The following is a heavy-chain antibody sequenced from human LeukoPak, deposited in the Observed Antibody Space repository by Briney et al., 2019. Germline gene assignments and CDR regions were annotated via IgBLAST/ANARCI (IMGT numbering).Heavy chain of an antibody. V-gene: IGHV3-21*01. D-gene: IGHD1-26*01. J-gene: IGHJ4*02. CDR1: GFTFSSYG. CDR2: ISSSSSYI. CDR3: ARTVAGATRGPFDY. Sequence: GGSLRLSCAASGFTFSSYGMNWVRQAPGKGLEWVSSISSSSSYIYYADSVKGRFTISRDNAKNSLYLQMNSLRAEDTAVYYCARTVAGATRGPFDYWGQGTLVTVSS.